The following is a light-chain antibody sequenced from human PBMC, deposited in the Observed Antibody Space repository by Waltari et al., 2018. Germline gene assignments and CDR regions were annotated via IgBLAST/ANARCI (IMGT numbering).Light chain of an antibody. V-gene: IGLV2-11*01. CDR2: DVT. CDR1: STDVGAYNY. CDR3: CSYAGDSSYV. Sequence: QSALTQPPSVSGSPGQSVTISCTGTSTDVGAYNYVSWYQQPPGKAPKLILFDVTKRPSGVPDRFSGSKSGDTASLTISGLEASDESDYFCCSYAGDSSYVFGTGTTVSVL. J-gene: IGLJ1*01.